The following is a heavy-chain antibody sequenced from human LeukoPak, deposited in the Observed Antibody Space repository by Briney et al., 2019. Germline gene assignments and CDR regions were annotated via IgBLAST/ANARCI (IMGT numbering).Heavy chain of an antibody. CDR3: ARSERIIMILGGAFDI. CDR1: GDSISSYY. D-gene: IGHD3-22*01. Sequence: SETLSLTCTVSGDSISSYYWSWIRQPPGKGVERIGYIYYSGSTNYSPSLKSRVTISVDTSKNQFSLKLSSVTAADTAVYYCARSERIIMILGGAFDIWGQGTVVTVSS. J-gene: IGHJ3*02. CDR2: IYYSGST. V-gene: IGHV4-59*08.